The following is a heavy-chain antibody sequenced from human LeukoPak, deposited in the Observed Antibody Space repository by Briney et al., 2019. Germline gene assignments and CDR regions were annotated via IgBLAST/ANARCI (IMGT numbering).Heavy chain of an antibody. Sequence: GGSLRLSCAASGFTLSRYWMTWVRQAPGKGLEWVSHISGSGSAIYYADSVRGRSTISRDNAKNSLYLQMNDLRAEDTAVYYCARDLGNCSNGVCYADFWGQGTLVTVSS. V-gene: IGHV3-11*04. CDR1: GFTLSRYW. J-gene: IGHJ4*02. CDR3: ARDLGNCSNGVCYADF. D-gene: IGHD2-8*01. CDR2: ISGSGSAI.